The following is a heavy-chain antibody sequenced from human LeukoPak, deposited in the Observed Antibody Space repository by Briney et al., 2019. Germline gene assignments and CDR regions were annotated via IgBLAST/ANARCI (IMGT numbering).Heavy chain of an antibody. J-gene: IGHJ4*02. CDR2: IYTSGST. CDR1: GGSISSYY. CDR3: AREYYDSSGYLTWYYFDY. D-gene: IGHD3-22*01. V-gene: IGHV4-4*07. Sequence: PSETLSLTCTVSGGSISSYYWSWIRQPAGKGLEWIGRIYTSGSTNYNPSLKSRVTMSVDTSKNQFSLKLSSVTAADTAVYYCAREYYDSSGYLTWYYFDYWGQGTLVTVSS.